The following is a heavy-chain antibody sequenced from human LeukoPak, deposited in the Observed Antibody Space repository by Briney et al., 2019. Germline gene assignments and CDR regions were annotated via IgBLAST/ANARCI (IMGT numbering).Heavy chain of an antibody. J-gene: IGHJ6*03. CDR1: GFTFSSYS. D-gene: IGHD3-9*01. CDR3: AREPVRYPLPQYMDV. CDR2: ISSSSSTI. V-gene: IGHV3-48*01. Sequence: GGSLRLSCAASGFTFSSYSMNWVRQAPGKGLEWVSYISSSSSTIYYADSVKGRFTISRNNAKNSLYLQMNSLRAEDTAVYYCAREPVRYPLPQYMDVWGKGTTVTVSS.